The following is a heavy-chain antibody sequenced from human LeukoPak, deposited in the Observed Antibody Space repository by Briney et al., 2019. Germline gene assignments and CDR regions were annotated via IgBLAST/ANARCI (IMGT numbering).Heavy chain of an antibody. CDR3: ARANAGYSRIWCDP. CDR1: GGSISSGGYY. Sequence: PSETLSLTCTVSGGSISSGGYYWSWIRQHPGKGLEWIGYIYYSGSTYYNPSLKSRVTISVDTSKNQFSLKLSSVTAADTAVYYCARANAGYSRIWCDPWGQGTLVTVSS. D-gene: IGHD6-13*01. V-gene: IGHV4-31*03. J-gene: IGHJ5*02. CDR2: IYYSGST.